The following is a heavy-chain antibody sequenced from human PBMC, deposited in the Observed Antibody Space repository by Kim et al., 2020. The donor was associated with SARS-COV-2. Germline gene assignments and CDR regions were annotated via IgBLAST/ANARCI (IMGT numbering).Heavy chain of an antibody. D-gene: IGHD6-13*01. CDR2: IYYSGST. J-gene: IGHJ4*02. Sequence: SETLSLTCTVSGGSISSSSYYWGWIRQPPGKGLEWIGSIYYSGSTYYNPSLKSRVTISVDTSKNQFSLKLSSVTAADTAVYYCARPSSSWYSLLVDYWGQGTLVTVSS. CDR1: GGSISSSSYY. CDR3: ARPSSSWYSLLVDY. V-gene: IGHV4-39*01.